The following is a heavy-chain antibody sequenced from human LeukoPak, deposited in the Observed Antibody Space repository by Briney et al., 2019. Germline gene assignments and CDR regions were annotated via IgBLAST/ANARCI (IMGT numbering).Heavy chain of an antibody. CDR2: INPNSGGT. CDR3: ARDAQDIVVVPAAGGIDY. D-gene: IGHD2-2*01. CDR1: GYTFTGYY. Sequence: GASVKVSCKASGYTFTGYYMHWVRQAPGQGLEWMGWINPNSGGTNYAQKFQGRVTMTRDTSIGTAYMELSRLRSDDTAVYYCARDAQDIVVVPAAGGIDYWGQGTLVTVSS. V-gene: IGHV1-2*02. J-gene: IGHJ4*02.